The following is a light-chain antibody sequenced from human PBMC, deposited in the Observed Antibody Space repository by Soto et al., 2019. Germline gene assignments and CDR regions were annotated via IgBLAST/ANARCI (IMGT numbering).Light chain of an antibody. CDR2: KVS. CDR3: MQGTHWPIT. J-gene: IGKJ5*01. Sequence: DVVITHSPVSLPVTLLHPASISFRYYQNLVHSDGIAYFSWFQQRPGRSPRRLIYKVSNRDSGVPARFSGSGSGTDFALKISRVEAEDVGVYYCMQGTHWPITFGQGTRLEIK. V-gene: IGKV2-30*02. CDR1: QNLVHSDGIAY.